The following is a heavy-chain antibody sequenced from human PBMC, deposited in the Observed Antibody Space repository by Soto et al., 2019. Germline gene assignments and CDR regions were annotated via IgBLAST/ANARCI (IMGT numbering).Heavy chain of an antibody. CDR2: IYYSGST. Sequence: QLQLQESGPGLVKPSETLSLTCTVSGGSISSSSYYWGWIRQPPGKGLEWIGSIYYSGSTYYNPSLKSRVTISVDTSKNQFSLKLSSVTAADTAVYYCARQVSGDLAVAGNSLPFRYYYYGMDVWGQGTTVTVSS. CDR3: ARQVSGDLAVAGNSLPFRYYYYGMDV. J-gene: IGHJ6*02. D-gene: IGHD6-19*01. V-gene: IGHV4-39*01. CDR1: GGSISSSSYY.